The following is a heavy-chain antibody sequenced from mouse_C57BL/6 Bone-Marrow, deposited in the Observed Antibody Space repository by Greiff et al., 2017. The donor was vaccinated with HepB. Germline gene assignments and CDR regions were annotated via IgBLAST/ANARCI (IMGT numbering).Heavy chain of an antibody. D-gene: IGHD2-1*01. J-gene: IGHJ4*01. CDR3: ARYGNYPMDY. CDR2: ISNGGGST. Sequence: DVMLVESGGGLVQPGGSLKLSCAASGFTFSDYYMYWVRQTPEKRLEWVAYISNGGGSTYYPDTVKGRFTISRDNAKNTLYLQMSRLKSEDTAMYYCARYGNYPMDYWGQGTSVTVSS. CDR1: GFTFSDYY. V-gene: IGHV5-12*01.